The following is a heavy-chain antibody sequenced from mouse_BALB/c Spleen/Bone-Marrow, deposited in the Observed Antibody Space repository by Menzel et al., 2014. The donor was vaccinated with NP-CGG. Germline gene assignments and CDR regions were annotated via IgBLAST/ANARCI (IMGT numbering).Heavy chain of an antibody. J-gene: IGHJ2*01. V-gene: IGHV5-17*02. Sequence: EVQLVESGGGLVQPGGSRKLSCAASGFTFSSFGMHWVRRAPEKGLEWVAYISSGSSTIYYADTVKGRFTISRDNPKNTLFLQMTSLRSEDTAMYYCARSNWIYYFDYWGQGTTLTVSS. CDR3: ARSNWIYYFDY. D-gene: IGHD4-1*01. CDR2: ISSGSSTI. CDR1: GFTFSSFG.